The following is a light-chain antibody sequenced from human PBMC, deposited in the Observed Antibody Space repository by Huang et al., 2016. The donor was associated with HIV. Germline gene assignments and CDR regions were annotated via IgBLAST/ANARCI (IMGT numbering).Light chain of an antibody. CDR2: GAF. CDR1: QSISTN. J-gene: IGKJ2*01. CDR3: QQYDNWPPYT. V-gene: IGKV3-15*01. Sequence: EIVMTQSPATLSVSPGERATLSCRASQSISTNLAWYQQKPGQAPRLLIYGAFTRATGIPARFSGSASGTEFSLTISSLQTEDFAVYYCQQYDNWPPYTFGQGTELEIK.